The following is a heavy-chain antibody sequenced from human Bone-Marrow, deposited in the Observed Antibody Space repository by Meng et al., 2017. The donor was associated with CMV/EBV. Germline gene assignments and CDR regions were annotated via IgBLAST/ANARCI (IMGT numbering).Heavy chain of an antibody. D-gene: IGHD2-2*01. J-gene: IGHJ4*02. V-gene: IGHV3-23*01. CDR1: SGYA. CDR2: ISGSGGST. CDR3: ARTYTPLGYCSSTSCRTEDY. Sequence: SGYAMSWVRQAPGKGLEWVSAISGSGGSTYYADSVKGRFTISRDNSKNTLYLQMNSLRAEDTAVYYCARTYTPLGYCSSTSCRTEDYWGQGTLVTVSS.